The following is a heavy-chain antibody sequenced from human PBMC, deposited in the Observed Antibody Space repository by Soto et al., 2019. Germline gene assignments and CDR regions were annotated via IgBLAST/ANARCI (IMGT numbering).Heavy chain of an antibody. Sequence: QVQLVQSGAEEKKPGASVKVSCKASGYTFTNYAMHWVRQAPGQRLEWMGWINAGNGNTKYSQKFQVRVTITRDTSASTAYMELSSLGSEDTAVYYCARVSGYYLPDYWGQGTLVTVSS. D-gene: IGHD5-12*01. CDR1: GYTFTNYA. J-gene: IGHJ4*02. V-gene: IGHV1-3*05. CDR2: INAGNGNT. CDR3: ARVSGYYLPDY.